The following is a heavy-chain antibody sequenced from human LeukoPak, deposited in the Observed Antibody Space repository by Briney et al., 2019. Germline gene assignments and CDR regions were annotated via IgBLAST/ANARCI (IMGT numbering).Heavy chain of an antibody. Sequence: PGGSLRLSSAASGFTFSSYGMYWVRQAPGKGLEWVAFIRYDGSNKYYADSVKGRFTISRDNSKNTLYLQMNSLRAEDTAVYYCAKGGDSSGYEADYWGQGTLVTVSS. CDR3: AKGGDSSGYEADY. J-gene: IGHJ4*02. V-gene: IGHV3-30*02. D-gene: IGHD3-22*01. CDR2: IRYDGSNK. CDR1: GFTFSSYG.